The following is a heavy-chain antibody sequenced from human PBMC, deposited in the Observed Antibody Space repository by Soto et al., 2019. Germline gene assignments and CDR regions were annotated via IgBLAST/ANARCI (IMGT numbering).Heavy chain of an antibody. Sequence: EASVKVSCKASGFTFTSSAVQWVRQARGQRLEWIGWIVVGSGNTNYAQKFQERVTITRDMSTSTAYMELSSLRSEDTAVYYCAASTYYDFWSGYFFDYWGQGTLVTVSS. CDR1: GFTFTSSA. J-gene: IGHJ4*02. CDR3: AASTYYDFWSGYFFDY. D-gene: IGHD3-3*01. V-gene: IGHV1-58*01. CDR2: IVVGSGNT.